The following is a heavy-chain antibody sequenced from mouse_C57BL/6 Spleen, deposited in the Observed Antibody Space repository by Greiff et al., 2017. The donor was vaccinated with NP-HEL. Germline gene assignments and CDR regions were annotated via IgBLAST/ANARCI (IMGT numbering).Heavy chain of an antibody. CDR2: ISNGGGST. Sequence: DVKLVESGGGLVQPGGSLKLSCAASGFTFSDYYMYWVRQTPEKRLEWVAYISNGGGSTYYPDTVKGRFTISRDNAKNTLYLQMSRLKSEDTAMYYCARTTGYFDVWGTGTTVTVSS. CDR3: ARTTGYFDV. J-gene: IGHJ1*03. CDR1: GFTFSDYY. D-gene: IGHD1-1*01. V-gene: IGHV5-12*01.